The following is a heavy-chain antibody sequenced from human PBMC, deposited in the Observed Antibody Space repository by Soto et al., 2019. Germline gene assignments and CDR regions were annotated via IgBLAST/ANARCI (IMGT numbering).Heavy chain of an antibody. J-gene: IGHJ5*02. CDR1: GFNFAGYF. CDR3: AGVSAAANWFDP. D-gene: IGHD6-13*01. Sequence: ASVKVSCKASGFNFAGYFLHWVRQAPGQGLEWMGWINPNSGGTNYAQKFQGRVTMTRDTSISTAYMELSRLRSDDTAVYYCAGVSAAANWFDPWGQGTLVTVSS. CDR2: INPNSGGT. V-gene: IGHV1-2*02.